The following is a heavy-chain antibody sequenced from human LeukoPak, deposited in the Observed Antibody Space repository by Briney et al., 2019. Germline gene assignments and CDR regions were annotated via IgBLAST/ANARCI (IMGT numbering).Heavy chain of an antibody. J-gene: IGHJ4*02. CDR3: ARAVPPVMTFDY. CDR1: GFTVSSNY. D-gene: IGHD2-21*01. V-gene: IGHV3-53*01. Sequence: GGSLRLSCAASGFTVSSNYMSCVRQAPGQGLEWVSVIYSGGSTYYADSVKGRFTISRDNSKNTLYLQMNSLRAEDTAVYYCARAVPPVMTFDYWGQGTLVTVSS. CDR2: IYSGGST.